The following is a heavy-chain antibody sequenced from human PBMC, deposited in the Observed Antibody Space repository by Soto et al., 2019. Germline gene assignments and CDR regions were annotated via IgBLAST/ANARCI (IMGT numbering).Heavy chain of an antibody. CDR2: INPNSGGT. V-gene: IGHV1-2*02. J-gene: IGHJ5*02. Sequence: ASVKVSCKAYGYPFPGYYMHWVRQAPGQGLEWMGWINPNSGGTDYAQKLQGRVTMTRDTSISTAYRELSRLRFDHTAVYYCARSAYSSSIGPWGQGTLVTVSS. D-gene: IGHD6-6*01. CDR3: ARSAYSSSIGP. CDR1: GYPFPGYY.